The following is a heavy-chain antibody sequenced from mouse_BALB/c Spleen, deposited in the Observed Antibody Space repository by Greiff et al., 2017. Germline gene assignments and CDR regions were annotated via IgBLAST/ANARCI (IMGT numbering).Heavy chain of an antibody. CDR3: ARNRGSTTGAMDY. CDR1: GYTFTSYW. Sequence: VQLQQSGAELARPGASVKLSCKASGYTFTSYWMQWVKQRPGQGLEWIGVIYPGDGDTRYTQKFKGKATLTADKSSSTAYMQLSSLASEDSAVYYCARNRGSTTGAMDYWGQGTSVTVSS. V-gene: IGHV1-87*01. D-gene: IGHD1-1*01. J-gene: IGHJ4*01. CDR2: IYPGDGDT.